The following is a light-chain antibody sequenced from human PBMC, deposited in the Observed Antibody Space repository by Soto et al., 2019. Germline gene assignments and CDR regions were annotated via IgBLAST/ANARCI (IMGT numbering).Light chain of an antibody. Sequence: QSVLTQPPSVSGAPGQKVTISCTRSSSNIGAAYDVHWYQHLPGTAPKLLIYGNNNRPSGVPDRFSGSKSGTSASLAITGRQAEDEAEYSCQSYDSSLSGWVFGGGTKLTVL. CDR1: SSNIGAAYD. V-gene: IGLV1-40*01. J-gene: IGLJ3*02. CDR3: QSYDSSLSGWV. CDR2: GNN.